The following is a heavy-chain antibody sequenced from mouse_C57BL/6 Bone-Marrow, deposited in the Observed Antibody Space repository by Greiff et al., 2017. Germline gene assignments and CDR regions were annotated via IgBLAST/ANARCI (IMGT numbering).Heavy chain of an antibody. J-gene: IGHJ4*01. V-gene: IGHV14-4*01. Sequence: VQLQQSGAELVRPGASVKLSCTASGFNIKDDYMHWVKQRPEQGLEWIGWIDPENGDTEYASQFQGKATITADTSSNTAYLQLSSLTSDDTAVYYCTTYSAMDYWGQGTSVTVSA. CDR3: TTYSAMDY. CDR2: IDPENGDT. CDR1: GFNIKDDY.